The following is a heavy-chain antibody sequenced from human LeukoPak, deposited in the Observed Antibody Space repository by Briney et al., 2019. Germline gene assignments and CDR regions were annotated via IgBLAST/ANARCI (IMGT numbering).Heavy chain of an antibody. CDR3: ARTTEGGYTYDYFYYYYMDV. Sequence: SETLSLTCTVSGVSISGYYWSWIRQPAGKGLEWIGYIYYSGSTNYNPSLKSRVTISVDTSKNQFSLKLSSVTAADTAVYYCARTTEGGYTYDYFYYYYMDVWGKGTTVTISS. CDR2: IYYSGST. CDR1: GVSISGYY. J-gene: IGHJ6*03. V-gene: IGHV4-59*01. D-gene: IGHD5-18*01.